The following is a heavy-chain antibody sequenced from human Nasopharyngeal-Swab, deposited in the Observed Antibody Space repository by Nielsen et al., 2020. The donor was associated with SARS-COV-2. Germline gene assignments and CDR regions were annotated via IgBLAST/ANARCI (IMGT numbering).Heavy chain of an antibody. Sequence: SETLSLTCTVSGCSIRSYYWSWIRQPPGKGLEWIGYIYYSGSTNYNPSLKSRVTISVDTSKNQFSLKLSSVTAADTAEYYCARVTYYDFWSGYEDYWGQGSLVIVSS. J-gene: IGHJ4*02. V-gene: IGHV4-59*01. CDR1: GCSIRSYY. CDR2: IYYSGST. D-gene: IGHD3-3*01. CDR3: ARVTYYDFWSGYEDY.